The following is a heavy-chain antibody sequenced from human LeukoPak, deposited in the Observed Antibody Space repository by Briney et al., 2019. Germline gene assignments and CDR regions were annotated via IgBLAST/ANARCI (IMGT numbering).Heavy chain of an antibody. Sequence: PGESLRLSYAACGFHFNGYVLHGLRPPPGRAREGGVLTSVDGSITYAASVKGRFSISRDSSKKTLYLQLNSLRAEDTAVYYCAREGYSSGRAAAFDYWGQGTLVTVSS. V-gene: IGHV3-30*03. J-gene: IGHJ4*02. CDR1: GFHFNGYV. CDR3: AREGYSSGRAAAFDY. D-gene: IGHD6-19*01. CDR2: TSVDGSIT.